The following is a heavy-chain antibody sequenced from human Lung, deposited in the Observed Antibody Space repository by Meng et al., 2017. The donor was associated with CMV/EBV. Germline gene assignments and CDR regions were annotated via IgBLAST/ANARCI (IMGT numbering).Heavy chain of an antibody. J-gene: IGHJ5*02. CDR2: IRYDGRNK. D-gene: IGHD3-3*01. CDR1: GFTFSNYG. V-gene: IGHV3-30*02. CDR3: ARSYADFWSGCAAP. Sequence: SGFTFSNYGLHWVRQAPGKGLEWVAFIRYDGRNKQYADSVKGRFTISRDSFKNTLSLQMNSLRVEDTAVYYCARSYADFWSGCAAPWGQGTLVTVSS.